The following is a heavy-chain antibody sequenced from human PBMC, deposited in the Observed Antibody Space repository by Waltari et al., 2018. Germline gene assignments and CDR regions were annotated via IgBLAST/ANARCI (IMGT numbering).Heavy chain of an antibody. CDR2: IYYSGRT. CDR1: GGSISSYY. D-gene: IGHD3-22*01. Sequence: QVQLQESGPGLVKPSETLSLTCTVSGGSISSYYWSWIRQHPGKGLEWFGYIYYSGRTNYNPSLKRRVTISVDTSKNQFSLKLSSVTAADTAVYYCARDTGYYYDSSGYYGYYYYGMDVWGQGTTVTVSS. CDR3: ARDTGYYYDSSGYYGYYYYGMDV. J-gene: IGHJ6*02. V-gene: IGHV4-59*01.